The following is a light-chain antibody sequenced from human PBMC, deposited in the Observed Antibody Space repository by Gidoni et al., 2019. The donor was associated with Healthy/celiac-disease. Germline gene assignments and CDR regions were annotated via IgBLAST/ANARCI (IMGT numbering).Light chain of an antibody. CDR1: QSISSW. CDR3: QQYNSYSPLT. Sequence: DIQMTPSPSTLSASVGDRVTSTCRDSQSISSWLAWYQQKPGKAPKLLIYDASSLESGVPSRFSGSGSGTEFTLTISSLQPDDFATYYCQQYNSYSPLTFGGGTKVEIK. J-gene: IGKJ4*01. CDR2: DAS. V-gene: IGKV1-5*01.